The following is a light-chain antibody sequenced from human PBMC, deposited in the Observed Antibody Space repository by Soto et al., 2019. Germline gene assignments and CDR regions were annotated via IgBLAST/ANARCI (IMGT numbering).Light chain of an antibody. V-gene: IGLV2-14*01. CDR3: GSYASGGAYV. Sequence: QSVLTQPASVSGSPGQSITISCTGTSSDVGGHNAVSWYQQHPGKAPKLMIYDVSNRPSGASDRFSGSKSGNTASLTISGLQAEDEADYYCGSYASGGAYVFGTGTKVTVL. CDR1: SSDVGGHNA. CDR2: DVS. J-gene: IGLJ1*01.